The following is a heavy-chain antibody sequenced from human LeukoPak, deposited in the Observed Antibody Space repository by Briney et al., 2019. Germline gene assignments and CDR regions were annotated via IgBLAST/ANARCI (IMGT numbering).Heavy chain of an antibody. J-gene: IGHJ4*02. CDR1: GFTFDDYA. CDR3: AKDMGTVTTFFDY. D-gene: IGHD4-17*01. CDR2: ISWNSGSI. Sequence: PGGSLRLSCAASGFTFDDYAMHWVRQAPGKGLEWVSGISWNSGSIGYADSVKGRFTISRDNAKNSLYLQMNSLRAEDTALYYCAKDMGTVTTFFDYWGQGTLVTVSS. V-gene: IGHV3-9*01.